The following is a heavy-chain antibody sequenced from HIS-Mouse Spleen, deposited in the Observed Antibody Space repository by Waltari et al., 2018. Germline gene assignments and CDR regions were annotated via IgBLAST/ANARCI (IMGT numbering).Heavy chain of an antibody. D-gene: IGHD3-10*01. V-gene: IGHV4-34*01. CDR3: ARRRIGYYFDY. CDR2: INHSGST. Sequence: QVQLQQCGAGLLKPSETLSLTCAVYGGSFSGYYWSWIRQPPGKGLEWIGEINHSGSTNYNPSLKSRVTISVDTSKNQFSLKLSSVTAADTAVYYCARRRIGYYFDYWGQGTLVTVSS. J-gene: IGHJ4*02. CDR1: GGSFSGYY.